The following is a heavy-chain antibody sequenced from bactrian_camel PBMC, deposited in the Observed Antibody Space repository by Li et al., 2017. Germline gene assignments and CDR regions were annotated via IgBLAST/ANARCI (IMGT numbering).Heavy chain of an antibody. Sequence: VQLVESGGGSVQVGGSLRLSCAASGFTYRRYCMGWFRQAPGKEREGVAGIRLPGGFTWYADSVKGRFTIARDNTQNTLYLQMNSLKPEDTGMYYCAADPVIGGRWIDWKYNYQGQGTQVTVS. CDR1: GFTYRRYC. J-gene: IGHJ4*01. V-gene: IGHV3S31*01. CDR3: AADPVIGGRWIDWKYNY. D-gene: IGHD8*01. CDR2: IRLPGGFT.